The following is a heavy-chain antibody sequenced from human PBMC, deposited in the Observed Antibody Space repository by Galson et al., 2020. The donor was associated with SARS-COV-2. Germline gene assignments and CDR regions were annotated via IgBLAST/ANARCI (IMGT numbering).Heavy chain of an antibody. J-gene: IGHJ6*02. CDR3: ARVGEGLAAAGNLLGMDV. Sequence: PSETLYLTCAVSGFSISSSNRWSWVRQPPGNGLEWIGEIYHSGSTTYNPSLKSRVTISVDKSKNQFSLKLSPVTAADTAVYYCARVGEGLAAAGNLLGMDVWGQGTTVTVSS. D-gene: IGHD6-13*01. CDR1: GFSISSSNR. V-gene: IGHV4-4*02. CDR2: IYHSGST.